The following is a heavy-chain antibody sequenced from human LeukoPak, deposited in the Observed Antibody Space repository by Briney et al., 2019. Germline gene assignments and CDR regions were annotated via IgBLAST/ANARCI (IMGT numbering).Heavy chain of an antibody. CDR2: ISSSSNSI. J-gene: IGHJ4*02. Sequence: GGSLRLSCAASGFTFSTYGMNWVRQAPGKGLEWLSYISSSSNSIYYADSVKGRFTISSDNAKKSLYLKMNSLGDEDTAVYYCARDPWDDVSGFSGDYWGRGTLVTVSS. V-gene: IGHV3-48*02. CDR3: ARDPWDDVSGFSGDY. D-gene: IGHD3-22*01. CDR1: GFTFSTYG.